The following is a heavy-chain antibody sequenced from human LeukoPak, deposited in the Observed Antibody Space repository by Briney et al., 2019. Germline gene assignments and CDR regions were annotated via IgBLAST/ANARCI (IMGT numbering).Heavy chain of an antibody. CDR2: IYYSGST. CDR1: GGSISSYY. J-gene: IGHJ3*02. Sequence: SETLSLTCTVSGGSISSYYWSWIRQPPGKGLEWIGYIYYSGSTNYNPSLKSRVTISVDTSKNQFSLKLSSVTAADTAVYYCARHNHSSHPPFRLDIWGQGTMVTVSS. D-gene: IGHD2-21*01. CDR3: ARHNHSSHPPFRLDI. V-gene: IGHV4-59*08.